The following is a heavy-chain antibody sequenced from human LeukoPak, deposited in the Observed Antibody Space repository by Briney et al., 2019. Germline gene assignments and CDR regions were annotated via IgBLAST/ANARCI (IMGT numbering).Heavy chain of an antibody. J-gene: IGHJ4*02. CDR1: GFTFSSYG. Sequence: GGSLRLSCAASGFTFSSYGMHWVRQAPGKGLEWVAVISYDGSNKYYADSVKGRFTISRDNSKNTLYLKMNSLRAEDTAVYYCAQGGYCSSTSCSMRVDYWGQGTLVTVSS. V-gene: IGHV3-30*18. D-gene: IGHD2-2*01. CDR3: AQGGYCSSTSCSMRVDY. CDR2: ISYDGSNK.